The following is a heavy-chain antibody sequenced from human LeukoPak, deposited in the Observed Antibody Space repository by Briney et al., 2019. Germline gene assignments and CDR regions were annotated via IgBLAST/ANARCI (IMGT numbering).Heavy chain of an antibody. CDR3: ARGRRYYDSSGRYFDF. CDR1: GGSISSYY. V-gene: IGHV4-59*08. D-gene: IGHD3-22*01. J-gene: IGHJ4*02. CDR2: IYYSGST. Sequence: SETLSLTCTVSGGSISSYYWSWIRQPPGKGLEWIGYIYYSGSTNYNPSLKSRVTISVDKSKNQFSLRLSSVTAADTAVYYCARGRRYYDSSGRYFDFWGQGTLVTVSS.